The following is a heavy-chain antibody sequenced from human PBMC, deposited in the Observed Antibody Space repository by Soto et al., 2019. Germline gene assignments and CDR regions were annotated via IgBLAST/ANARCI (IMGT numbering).Heavy chain of an antibody. Sequence: QLQLQESGPGLVKPSETLSLTCTVSGGSISSSSYYWGWIRQPPGKGLEWIGSIYYSGSTYYNPSLKRRLTISVDKSMQQLSLRLSSVIAADSDVYYCPRLEGLATISYYFDYWGQGTLVTVSS. J-gene: IGHJ4*02. V-gene: IGHV4-39*01. CDR2: IYYSGST. D-gene: IGHD3-9*01. CDR3: PRLEGLATISYYFDY. CDR1: GGSISSSSYY.